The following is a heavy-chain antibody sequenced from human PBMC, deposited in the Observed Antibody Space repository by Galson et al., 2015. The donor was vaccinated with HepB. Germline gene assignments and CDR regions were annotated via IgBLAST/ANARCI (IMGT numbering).Heavy chain of an antibody. J-gene: IGHJ6*02. CDR2: ISYDGSNK. D-gene: IGHD6-6*01. CDR1: GFTFSSYG. CDR3: AKDPRHIAARGDYYYGMDV. V-gene: IGHV3-30*18. Sequence: SLRLSCAASGFTFSSYGMHWVRQAPGKGLEWVAVISYDGSNKYYADSVKGRFTISRDNSKNTLYLQMNSLRAEDTAVYYCAKDPRHIAARGDYYYGMDVWGQGTTVTVSS.